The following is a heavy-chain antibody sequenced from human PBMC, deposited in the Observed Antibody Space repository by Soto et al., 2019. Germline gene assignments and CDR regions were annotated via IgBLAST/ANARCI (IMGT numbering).Heavy chain of an antibody. V-gene: IGHV1-58*01. CDR1: GFTFTSSA. D-gene: IGHD2-2*01. Sequence: GASVKVFCKASGFTFTSSAVQWVRQARGQRLEWIGWIVVGSGNTNYAQKFQGRVTMTRDTSTSTVYMELSSLRSEDTAVYYCARRGNGYCSSTSCPYGMDVWGQGTTVTVSS. CDR3: ARRGNGYCSSTSCPYGMDV. J-gene: IGHJ6*02. CDR2: IVVGSGNT.